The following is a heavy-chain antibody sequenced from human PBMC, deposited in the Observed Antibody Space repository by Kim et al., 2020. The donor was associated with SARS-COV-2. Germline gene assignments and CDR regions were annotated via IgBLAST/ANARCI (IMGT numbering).Heavy chain of an antibody. CDR2: ISYDGSNK. CDR3: ARARTITIFGVVITPLRGGPDY. CDR1: GFTFSSYA. V-gene: IGHV3-30-3*01. D-gene: IGHD3-3*01. Sequence: GGSLRLSCAASGFTFSSYAMHWVRQAPGKGLEWVAVISYDGSNKYYADSVKGRFTISRDNSKNTLYLQMNSLRAEDTAVYYCARARTITIFGVVITPLRGGPDYWGQGTLVTVSS. J-gene: IGHJ4*02.